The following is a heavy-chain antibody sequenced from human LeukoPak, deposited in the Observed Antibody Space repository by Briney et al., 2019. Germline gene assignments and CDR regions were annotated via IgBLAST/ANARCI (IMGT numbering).Heavy chain of an antibody. CDR2: IGSSSSYI. V-gene: IGHV3-21*01. J-gene: IGHJ6*03. CDR3: AKAGDYYYYYMDV. D-gene: IGHD1-14*01. CDR1: GFTFSSYT. Sequence: GGSLRLSCSASGFTFSSYTMNWVRQAPGKGLEYVSSIGSSSSYIYYADSVKGRFTVSRDNAKNSLYLQMNSLRAEDTAVYHCAKAGDYYYYYMDVWGKGTTVTVSS.